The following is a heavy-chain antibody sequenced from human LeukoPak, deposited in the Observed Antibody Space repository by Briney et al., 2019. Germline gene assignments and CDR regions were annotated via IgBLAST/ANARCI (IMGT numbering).Heavy chain of an antibody. CDR1: GGSIGSSSYC. CDR3: ARTENYRPEDCFDP. Sequence: SETLSLTCSVSGGSIGSSSYCWGWIRQPPGKGLEWIGTICYSGSTFYNPSLKSRVTLSVDTSKNQFSLKLSSVTAADTAVYYCARTENYRPEDCFDPWGQGTLVTVSS. V-gene: IGHV4-39*01. J-gene: IGHJ5*02. D-gene: IGHD5-24*01. CDR2: ICYSGST.